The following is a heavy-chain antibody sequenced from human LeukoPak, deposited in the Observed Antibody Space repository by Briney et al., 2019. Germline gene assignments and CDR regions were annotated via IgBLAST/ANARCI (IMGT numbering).Heavy chain of an antibody. V-gene: IGHV4-59*01. CDR1: GGSISSYY. CDR2: IYYSGST. D-gene: IGHD2-15*01. CDR3: ARDGGSGAYNF. Sequence: TSETLSLTCTVSGGSISSYYWNWIRQPPGKGLEWIGYIYYSGSTNYNPSLKRRVTISVDTSKNQFSLKLSSVTAADTAVYYCARDGGSGAYNFWGQGTLVTVSS. J-gene: IGHJ4*02.